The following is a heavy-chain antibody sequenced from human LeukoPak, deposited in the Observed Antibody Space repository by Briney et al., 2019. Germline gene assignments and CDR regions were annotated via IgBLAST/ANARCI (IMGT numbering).Heavy chain of an antibody. D-gene: IGHD3-22*01. Sequence: SQTLSPTCAVSGGSISSGGYYWSWIRQHPGKGLEWIGFIYNSGSTHYNPSLKSRVTISVDTSKNQFSLKLSSVTAADTAVYYCARDRSSSGYSYYFDYWGQGTLVTVSS. J-gene: IGHJ4*02. CDR2: IYNSGST. CDR3: ARDRSSSGYSYYFDY. V-gene: IGHV4-31*11. CDR1: GGSISSGGYY.